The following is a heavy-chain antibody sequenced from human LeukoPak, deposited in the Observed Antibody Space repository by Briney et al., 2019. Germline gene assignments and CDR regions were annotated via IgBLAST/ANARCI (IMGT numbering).Heavy chain of an antibody. Sequence: GGSLRLSCAASGFTFSSYSMNWVRQAPGKGREWVSSISSSSSYIYYADSVKGRFTISRDNAKNSLYLQMNSLRAEDTAVYYCAREGLWFGELGHFFDYWGQGTLVTVSS. CDR1: GFTFSSYS. V-gene: IGHV3-21*01. J-gene: IGHJ4*02. CDR2: ISSSSSYI. CDR3: AREGLWFGELGHFFDY. D-gene: IGHD3-10*01.